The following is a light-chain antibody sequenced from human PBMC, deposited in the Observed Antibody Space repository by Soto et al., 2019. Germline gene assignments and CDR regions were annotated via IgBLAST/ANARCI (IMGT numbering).Light chain of an antibody. V-gene: IGLV4-69*01. Sequence: QLVLTQSPSASASLGASVKLTCTLSSGHSSYAIAWHQLLPEKGPRFLMKLTSDGSHSKGDGIPDRFSGSSSGAERYLTISSLQSEDEADYYCQTWGTGINSLFGGGTKLTVL. CDR2: LTSDGSH. CDR3: QTWGTGINSL. J-gene: IGLJ3*02. CDR1: SGHSSYA.